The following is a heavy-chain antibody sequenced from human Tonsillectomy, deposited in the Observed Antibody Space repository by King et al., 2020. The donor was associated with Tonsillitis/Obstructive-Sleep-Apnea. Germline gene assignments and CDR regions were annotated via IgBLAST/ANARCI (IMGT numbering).Heavy chain of an antibody. CDR2: IYYSGST. D-gene: IGHD1-7*01. V-gene: IGHV4-59*08. J-gene: IGHJ4*02. CDR1: GGSISSYY. Sequence: VQLQESGPGLVKPSETLSLTCTVSGGSISSYYWSWIRQPPGKGLEWIGYIYYSGSTNYNPSLKSRVTISVDTSKNQFSLKLSSVTAADTAVYYCARGVQLELLVDAFDYWGQGTLVTVSS. CDR3: ARGVQLELLVDAFDY.